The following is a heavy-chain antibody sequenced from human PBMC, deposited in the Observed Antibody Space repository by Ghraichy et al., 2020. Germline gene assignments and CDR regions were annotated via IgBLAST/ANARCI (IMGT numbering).Heavy chain of an antibody. J-gene: IGHJ4*02. CDR1: GFLFSNFG. CDR2: MRSDGTTR. D-gene: IGHD6-19*01. Sequence: GSLNISCTASGFLFSNFGMHWVRQAPGKGLEWVAVMRSDGTTRYYADSVKGRSTISRDTAKNTLYLQMNSLTAEDTGVYYCAKDSGWYVPHSDYWGQGTLVAVSS. V-gene: IGHV3-30*02. CDR3: AKDSGWYVPHSDY.